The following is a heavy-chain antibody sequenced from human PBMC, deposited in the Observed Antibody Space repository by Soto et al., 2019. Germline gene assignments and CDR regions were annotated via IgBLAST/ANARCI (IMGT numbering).Heavy chain of an antibody. Sequence: SETLSLTCAVYGGSFSGYYWSWIRQPPGKGLEWIGEINHSGSTNYNPSLKSRVTISVDTSKNQFSLKLSSVTAADTAVYYCGSLGTAVTTGYWAKGPLVPVSS. V-gene: IGHV4-34*01. CDR3: GSLGTAVTTGY. CDR2: INHSGST. D-gene: IGHD4-17*01. CDR1: GGSFSGYY. J-gene: IGHJ4*02.